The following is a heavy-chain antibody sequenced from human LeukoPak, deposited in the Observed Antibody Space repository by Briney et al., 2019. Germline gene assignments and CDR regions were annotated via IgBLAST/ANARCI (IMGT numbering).Heavy chain of an antibody. D-gene: IGHD1-26*01. Sequence: ASVKVSCKASGYIFTTYYMHWVRQAPGQGLEWLGIINPSDGSITYAQKFQGRVTVIRDTSTSTVYMELSSLRSEDTAVYYCARDREVGTSRKYLDYWGQGTLVTVSS. CDR2: INPSDGSI. J-gene: IGHJ4*02. CDR1: GYIFTTYY. CDR3: ARDREVGTSRKYLDY. V-gene: IGHV1-46*01.